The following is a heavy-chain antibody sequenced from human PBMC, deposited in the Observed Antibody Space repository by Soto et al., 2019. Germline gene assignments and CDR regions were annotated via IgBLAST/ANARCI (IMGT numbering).Heavy chain of an antibody. CDR1: GYTFTSYG. CDR3: ARDQVDIVLMVYAEGSVYNWFDP. D-gene: IGHD2-8*01. CDR2: ISAYNGNT. J-gene: IGHJ5*02. Sequence: ASVKVSCKASGYTFTSYGISWVRQAPGLGLEWMGWISAYNGNTNYAQKLQGRVTMTTDTSTSTAYMELRSLRSDDTAVYYCARDQVDIVLMVYAEGSVYNWFDPWGQGTLVTVSS. V-gene: IGHV1-18*01.